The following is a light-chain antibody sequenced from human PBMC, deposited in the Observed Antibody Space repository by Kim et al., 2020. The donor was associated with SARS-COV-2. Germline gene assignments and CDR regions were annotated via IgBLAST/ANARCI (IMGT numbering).Light chain of an antibody. CDR3: QYYGSSPPVT. J-gene: IGKJ5*01. CDR2: GAS. CDR1: QSVTGTN. V-gene: IGKV3-20*01. Sequence: EIVLTQSPGSLSLSPGERATLSCRASQSVTGTNLAWYQQRPGQAPRLLMYGASYRDSGIQDRFSGSGSGTDFTLTISRLEPEDFAVYYCQYYGSSPPVTFGQGTRLEIK.